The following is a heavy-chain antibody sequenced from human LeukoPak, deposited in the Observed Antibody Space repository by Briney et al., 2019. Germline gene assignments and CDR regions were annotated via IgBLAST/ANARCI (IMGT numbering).Heavy chain of an antibody. Sequence: SGGSLRLSCAASGFTFSSYAMHWVRQAPGKGLEWVAVISYDGSNKYYADSVKGRFTISRDNSKNTLYLQMNSLRAEDTAVYYCAKDGVVAMPPYYYYYMDVWGKGTTVTVSS. J-gene: IGHJ6*03. CDR1: GFTFSSYA. CDR3: AKDGVVAMPPYYYYYMDV. CDR2: ISYDGSNK. V-gene: IGHV3-30*04. D-gene: IGHD5-12*01.